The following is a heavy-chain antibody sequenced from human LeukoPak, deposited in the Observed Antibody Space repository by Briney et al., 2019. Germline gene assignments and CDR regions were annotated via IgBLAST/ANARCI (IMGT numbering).Heavy chain of an antibody. D-gene: IGHD2-15*01. CDR2: ISAYKGDT. J-gene: IGHJ2*01. CDR3: ARSIRDYSGWYFDL. CDR1: GYTFTSYG. V-gene: IGHV1-18*01. Sequence: ASEKVSCKASGYTFTSYGISWVRQAPGQGLEWMGWISAYKGDTNYAQNLQGRVTMTTDTSTSTAYMELRSLRSDDTAVYYCARSIRDYSGWYFDLWGRGTLVTVSS.